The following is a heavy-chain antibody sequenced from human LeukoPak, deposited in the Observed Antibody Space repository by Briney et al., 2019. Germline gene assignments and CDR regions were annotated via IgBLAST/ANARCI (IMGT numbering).Heavy chain of an antibody. CDR3: ARDSGYDFFDY. Sequence: SETLSLTCAVSGGSISSGGYSWSWIRQPPGKGPEWIGYIYHSGSTYYNPSLKSRVTISVDRSKNQFSLKLSSVTAADTAVYYCARDSGYDFFDYWGQGTQVTVSS. CDR2: IYHSGST. J-gene: IGHJ4*02. D-gene: IGHD5-12*01. CDR1: GGSISSGGYS. V-gene: IGHV4-30-2*01.